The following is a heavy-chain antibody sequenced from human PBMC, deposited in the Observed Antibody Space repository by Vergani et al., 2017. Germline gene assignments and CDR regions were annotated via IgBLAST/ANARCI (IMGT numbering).Heavy chain of an antibody. Sequence: QVQLVESGGGVVQPGRSLRPSCAASGFTFSSYGMHWVRQAPGKGLEWVAVISYDGSNKYYADSVKGRFTISRDNSKNTLYLQMNSLRAEDTAVYYCAKVASYYGSGSYYNYYYYGMDVWGQGTTVTVSS. D-gene: IGHD3-10*01. CDR3: AKVASYYGSGSYYNYYYYGMDV. CDR2: ISYDGSNK. J-gene: IGHJ6*02. CDR1: GFTFSSYG. V-gene: IGHV3-30*18.